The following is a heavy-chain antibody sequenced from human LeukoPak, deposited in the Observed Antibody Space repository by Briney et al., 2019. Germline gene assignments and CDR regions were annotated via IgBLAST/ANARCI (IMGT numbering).Heavy chain of an antibody. J-gene: IGHJ4*02. CDR3: ARDGTGPYSSSWFTRY. CDR2: IYYSGST. CDR1: GGSISSGSYY. V-gene: IGHV4-61*01. Sequence: SETLSLTCTVSGGSISSGSYYWSWIRQPPGKGLEWIGYIYYSGSTNYNPSLKSRVTISVDTSKNQFSLKLSSVTAADTAVYYCARDGTGPYSSSWFTRYWGQGTLVTVSS. D-gene: IGHD6-13*01.